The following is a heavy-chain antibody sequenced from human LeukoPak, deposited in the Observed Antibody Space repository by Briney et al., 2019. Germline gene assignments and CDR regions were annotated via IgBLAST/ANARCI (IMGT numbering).Heavy chain of an antibody. Sequence: SETLSLTCTVSGASINSDTYYWGWIRQPPGRGLEWIGTHSHSGSAYYNPSLRSRITMSLDTSENQLSLKLYSVTAADTAIYYCARYQTGTMFAVWGQGTLVTISS. CDR1: GASINSDTYY. J-gene: IGHJ4*02. D-gene: IGHD1/OR15-1a*01. V-gene: IGHV4-39*07. CDR2: HSHSGSA. CDR3: ARYQTGTMFAV.